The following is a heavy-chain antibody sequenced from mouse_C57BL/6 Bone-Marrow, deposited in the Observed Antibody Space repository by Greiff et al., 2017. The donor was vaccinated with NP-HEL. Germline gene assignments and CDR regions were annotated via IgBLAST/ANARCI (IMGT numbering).Heavy chain of an antibody. Sequence: EVMLVESGGDLVKPGGSLKLSCAASGFTFSSYGMSWVRQTPDKRLEWVATISSGGSYTYYPDSVKGRFTISRDNAKNTLYLQMSSLKSEDTAMYYCARHCYSGSSYGYWGQGTTLTVSS. CDR3: ARHCYSGSSYGY. CDR1: GFTFSSYG. CDR2: ISSGGSYT. V-gene: IGHV5-6*01. D-gene: IGHD1-1*01. J-gene: IGHJ2*01.